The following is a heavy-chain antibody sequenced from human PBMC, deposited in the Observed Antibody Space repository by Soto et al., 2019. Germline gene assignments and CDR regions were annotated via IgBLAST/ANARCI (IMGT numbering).Heavy chain of an antibody. CDR3: ARGGDVNYYHGMDV. Sequence: QVQLVQSGGEVKKPGASVKLSCTASGYTFTSYGISWVRQAPGQGLEWMGWISAYNGKTNYAQNVQGRGTITTDTXXRTAYMNLRSLRSDDTAVYYCARGGDVNYYHGMDVWGQGTTVTVSS. V-gene: IGHV1-18*01. J-gene: IGHJ6*02. CDR1: GYTFTSYG. D-gene: IGHD5-12*01. CDR2: ISAYNGKT.